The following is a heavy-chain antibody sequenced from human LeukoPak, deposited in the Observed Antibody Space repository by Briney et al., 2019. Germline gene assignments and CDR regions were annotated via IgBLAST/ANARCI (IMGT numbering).Heavy chain of an antibody. Sequence: GGSLRLSCTASGLTFSTSRFNWVRQAPGQGLEGVASIGPTGSDRYHADSIKGQFTISRDNANNFLYLQMNSLRAEDTAVYYCATETNGRHYDYWGQGTLLTVSS. CDR3: ATETNGRHYDY. CDR2: IGPTGSDR. D-gene: IGHD1-14*01. J-gene: IGHJ4*02. CDR1: GLTFSTSR. V-gene: IGHV3-21*06.